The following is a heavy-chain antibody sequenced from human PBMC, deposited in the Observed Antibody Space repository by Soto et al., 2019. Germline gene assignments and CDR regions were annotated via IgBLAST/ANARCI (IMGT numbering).Heavy chain of an antibody. V-gene: IGHV2-5*02. J-gene: IGHJ5*02. D-gene: IGHD2-15*01. CDR2: IYWDDDK. CDR1: GFSLSTSRVG. Sequence: QITLKESGPTLVKPTQTLTLTCTFSGFSLSTSRVGVGWIRQPPGNALEWLALIYWDDDKRYSPSLKRRLTITKDTSKNQVVLTMTNMDPVDTATYYCAHRHSSLNWFDPWGQGTLVTVSS. CDR3: AHRHSSLNWFDP.